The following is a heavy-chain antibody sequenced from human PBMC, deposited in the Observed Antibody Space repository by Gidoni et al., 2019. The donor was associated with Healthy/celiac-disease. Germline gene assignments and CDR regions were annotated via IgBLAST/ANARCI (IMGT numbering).Heavy chain of an antibody. CDR2: IWYDGSNK. D-gene: IGHD6-13*01. V-gene: IGHV3-33*01. CDR3: ARDSVAAAGKRNFDY. CDR1: GFTFSSYG. Sequence: QVQLVESGGGVVQPGRSLRLSCAASGFTFSSYGMHWVRQAPGKGLEWVAGIWYDGSNKYYADSVKGRFTISRDNSKNTLYLQMNSLRAEDTAVYYCARDSVAAAGKRNFDYWGQGTLVTVSS. J-gene: IGHJ4*02.